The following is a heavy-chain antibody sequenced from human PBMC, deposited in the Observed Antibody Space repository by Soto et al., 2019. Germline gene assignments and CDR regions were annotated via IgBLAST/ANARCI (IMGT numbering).Heavy chain of an antibody. CDR3: AKGVYDYGDYGGSGFDY. J-gene: IGHJ4*02. D-gene: IGHD4-17*01. V-gene: IGHV3-30*18. Sequence: QVQLVESGGGVVQPGRSLRLSCAASGFTFSSYGMHWVRQAPGKGLEWVAVISYDGSNKYYADSVKGRFTISRDNSKNTLYLQMNSLRAEDTAVYYCAKGVYDYGDYGGSGFDYWGQGTLVTVSS. CDR2: ISYDGSNK. CDR1: GFTFSSYG.